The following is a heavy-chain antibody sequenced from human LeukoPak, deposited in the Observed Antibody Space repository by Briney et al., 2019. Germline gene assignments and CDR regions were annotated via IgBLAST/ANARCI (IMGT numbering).Heavy chain of an antibody. D-gene: IGHD3-22*01. CDR1: GFTFSSYA. J-gene: IGHJ4*02. CDR3: ASRGPDSSGYFN. Sequence: PGGSLRLSCAASGFTFSSYAMNWVRQAPGRGLEWVSSISSSSSYIYYADSVKGRFTISRDNAKNSLYLQMNSLRAEDTAVYYCASRGPDSSGYFNWGQGTLVTVSS. V-gene: IGHV3-21*01. CDR2: ISSSSSYI.